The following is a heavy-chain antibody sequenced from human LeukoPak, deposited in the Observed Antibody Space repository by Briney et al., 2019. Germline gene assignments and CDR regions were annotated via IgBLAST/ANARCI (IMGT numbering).Heavy chain of an antibody. Sequence: SETLSLTCTVSGGSISSYYWSWIRQPPGKGLEWIGEINHSGSTNYNPSLKSRVTISVDTSKNQFSLKLSSVTAADTAAYYCARVYEEQKHWFDPWGQGTLVTVSS. CDR3: ARVYEEQKHWFDP. V-gene: IGHV4-34*01. D-gene: IGHD2-8*01. CDR1: GGSISSYY. J-gene: IGHJ5*02. CDR2: INHSGST.